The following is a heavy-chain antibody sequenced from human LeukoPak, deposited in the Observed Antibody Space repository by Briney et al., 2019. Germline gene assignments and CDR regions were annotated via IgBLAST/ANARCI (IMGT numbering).Heavy chain of an antibody. J-gene: IGHJ4*02. Sequence: PGGSLRLSCTASGITFSGYWMSWVRQPPGKGLKWVANVKQAGSEKYYVDSVKGRFTISRDDAKKSVYLQMNSLRAEDTAVYYCAKSNIVVVPAAIRIPYYFDYWGQGTLVTVSS. V-gene: IGHV3-7*03. CDR2: VKQAGSEK. D-gene: IGHD2-2*02. CDR1: GITFSGYW. CDR3: AKSNIVVVPAAIRIPYYFDY.